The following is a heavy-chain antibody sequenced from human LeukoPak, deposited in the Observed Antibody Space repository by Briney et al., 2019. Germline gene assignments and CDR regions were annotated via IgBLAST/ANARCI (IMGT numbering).Heavy chain of an antibody. V-gene: IGHV3-74*01. J-gene: IGHJ3*02. D-gene: IGHD2-8*01. Sequence: GGSLRLSCAASGLTFSSYWMHWVRQAPGKGLVWVSRINSDGSSTSYADSVKGRFTISRDNAKNTLYLQMNSLRAEDTAVYYCARDRSLCTNGVCSDAFDIWGQGTMVTVSS. CDR3: ARDRSLCTNGVCSDAFDI. CDR1: GLTFSSYW. CDR2: INSDGSST.